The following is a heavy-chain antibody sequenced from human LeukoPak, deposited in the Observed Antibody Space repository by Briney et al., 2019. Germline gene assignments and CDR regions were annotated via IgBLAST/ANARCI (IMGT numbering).Heavy chain of an antibody. CDR2: IYHSGST. D-gene: IGHD5-12*01. Sequence: SENLSLTCTLSGGSISTYYWSWLRQPPGQGLEWIGYIYHSGSTNYNPSLKSRVTISVDTSKNQFSLKLSSVTAADTAVYYCARGGGYASPIGYWGQGALVTVSS. CDR1: GGSISTYY. J-gene: IGHJ4*02. CDR3: ARGGGYASPIGY. V-gene: IGHV4-59*01.